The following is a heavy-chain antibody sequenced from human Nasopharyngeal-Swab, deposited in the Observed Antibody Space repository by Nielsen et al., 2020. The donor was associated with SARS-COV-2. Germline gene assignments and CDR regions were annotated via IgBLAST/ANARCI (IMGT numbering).Heavy chain of an antibody. D-gene: IGHD3-3*01. CDR3: AKDIARGGYYVDY. CDR2: ISGSGGST. Sequence: VRQAPGKGLEWVSAISGSGGSTYYADSVKGRFTISRDNSKNTLYLQMNSLRAEDTGVYYCAKDIARGGYYVDYWGQGTLVTVSS. J-gene: IGHJ4*02. V-gene: IGHV3-23*01.